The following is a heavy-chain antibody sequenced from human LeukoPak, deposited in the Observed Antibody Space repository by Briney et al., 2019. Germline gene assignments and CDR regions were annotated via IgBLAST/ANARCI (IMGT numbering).Heavy chain of an antibody. J-gene: IGHJ4*02. Sequence: PGGSLRLSCAASGFTFSSYAMSWVRQAPGKGLEWVSAISGSGGSTYYADSVKGRFTISRDNSKNTLYLQMNSLRAEDTAVYYCARVSRDGYKIPGPFDYWGQGTLVTVSS. CDR2: ISGSGGST. CDR3: ARVSRDGYKIPGPFDY. CDR1: GFTFSSYA. D-gene: IGHD5-24*01. V-gene: IGHV3-23*01.